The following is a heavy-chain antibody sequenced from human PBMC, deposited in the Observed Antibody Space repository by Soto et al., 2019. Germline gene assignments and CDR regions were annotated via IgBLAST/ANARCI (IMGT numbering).Heavy chain of an antibody. Sequence: GGALRLSWEASGFTVSGYGMHGVRQAPGKGLEWVAVIWYDGSNKYYADSVKGRFTISRDNSKNTLYLQMNSLRAEDTAVYYCARGGSYYYGSVDIWGQGTMVTVSS. CDR2: IWYDGSNK. V-gene: IGHV3-33*01. J-gene: IGHJ3*02. CDR1: GFTVSGYG. CDR3: ARGGSYYYGSVDI. D-gene: IGHD3-10*01.